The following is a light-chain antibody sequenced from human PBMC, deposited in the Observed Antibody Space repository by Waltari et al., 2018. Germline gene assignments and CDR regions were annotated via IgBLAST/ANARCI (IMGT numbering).Light chain of an antibody. CDR2: DAS. V-gene: IGKV3-20*01. J-gene: IGKJ4*01. CDR1: QSVSNNY. CDR3: QQSGGSPLT. Sequence: EIVLTQSPGTLSLSPGERVTLSCRASQSVSNNYLAWYQQKPGQAPRLLIYDASSRATGIPDRFSCSGSGTDFTLTISRLEPEDFAVYYCQQSGGSPLTFGGGTKVEIK.